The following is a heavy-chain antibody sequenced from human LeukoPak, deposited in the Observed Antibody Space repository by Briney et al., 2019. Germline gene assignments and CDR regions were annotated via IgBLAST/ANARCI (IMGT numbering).Heavy chain of an antibody. Sequence: SETLSLTCTVSGGSISSYYWSWIRQPPGKGLEWIGYIYYSGSTNYNPSLKSRVTISVDTSKNQFSLKLGSVTAADTAVYYCARELAYGYMYFDYWGQGTLVTVSS. D-gene: IGHD5-18*01. CDR2: IYYSGST. CDR1: GGSISSYY. V-gene: IGHV4-59*01. CDR3: ARELAYGYMYFDY. J-gene: IGHJ4*02.